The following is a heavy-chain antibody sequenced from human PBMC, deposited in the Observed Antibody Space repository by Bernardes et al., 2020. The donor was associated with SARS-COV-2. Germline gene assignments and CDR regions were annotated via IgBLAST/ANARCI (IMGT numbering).Heavy chain of an antibody. CDR3: AKWGGYGDS. J-gene: IGHJ4*02. V-gene: IGHV3-23*01. Sequence: GGFLRLSCAASGFTFSTYTISWVRQAPGKGLEWVSAITRDGTTYFIDSVKGRFTISRDNSRSTVYLQLNSLRADDTAVYYCAKWGGYGDSWGQGTLVAVSS. CDR2: ITRDGTT. CDR1: GFTFSTYT. D-gene: IGHD5-18*01.